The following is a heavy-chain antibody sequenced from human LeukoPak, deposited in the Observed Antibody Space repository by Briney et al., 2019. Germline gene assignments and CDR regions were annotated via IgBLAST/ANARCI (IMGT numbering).Heavy chain of an antibody. CDR1: GFTFSSYS. J-gene: IGHJ3*02. D-gene: IGHD5-24*01. CDR3: ARDGGKRWLQYDAFDI. Sequence: GGSLRLSCAASGFTFSSYSMNWVRQAPGKGLEWVSYISSSSSTIYYADSVKRRFTISRDNAKNSLYLQMNSLRAEDTAVYYCARDGGKRWLQYDAFDIWGQGTMVTVSS. CDR2: ISSSSSTI. V-gene: IGHV3-48*01.